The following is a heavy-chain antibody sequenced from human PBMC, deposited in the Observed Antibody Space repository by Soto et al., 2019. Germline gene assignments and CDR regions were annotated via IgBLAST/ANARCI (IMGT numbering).Heavy chain of an antibody. V-gene: IGHV3-23*01. CDR3: TKSRRSVLMVYGFGGMDV. Sequence: ASETLSLTCAVSGGSISSSNWWSWVRQAPGKGLEWVSSISGSGDGTYYGDSVKGRFTLSRDTSQKTLYLQMNNLRGEDTAVYFCTKSRRSVLMVYGFGGMDVWGRGTTVTVSS. CDR2: ISGSGDGT. D-gene: IGHD2-8*01. CDR1: GGSISSSN. J-gene: IGHJ6*02.